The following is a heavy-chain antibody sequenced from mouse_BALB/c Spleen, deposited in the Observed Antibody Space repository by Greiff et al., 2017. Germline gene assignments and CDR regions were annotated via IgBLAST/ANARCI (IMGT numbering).Heavy chain of an antibody. V-gene: IGHV5-6-5*01. J-gene: IGHJ1*01. CDR2: ISSGGST. CDR1: GFTFSSYA. CDR3: ARDGGFYWYFDV. Sequence: DVMLVESGGGLVKPGGSLKLSCAASGFTFSSYAMSWVRQTPEKRLEWVASISSGGSTYYPDSVKGRFTISRDNARNILYLQMSSLRSEDTAMYYCARDGGFYWYFDVWGAGTTVTVSS.